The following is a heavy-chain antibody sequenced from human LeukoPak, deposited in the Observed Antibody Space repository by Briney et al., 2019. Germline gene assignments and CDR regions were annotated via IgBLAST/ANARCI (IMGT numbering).Heavy chain of an antibody. CDR1: GYSFTSYW. J-gene: IGHJ6*03. Sequence: GESLKISCKGSGYSFTSYWIGWVRQMPGIGLEWMGIIYPGNSDTRYSPSFQGQVTISADKSISTAYLQWSSLKASDTAMYYCARHSYYYDSSGYYLPSCYYYMDVWGKGTTVTVSS. D-gene: IGHD3-22*01. CDR3: ARHSYYYDSSGYYLPSCYYYMDV. CDR2: IYPGNSDT. V-gene: IGHV5-51*01.